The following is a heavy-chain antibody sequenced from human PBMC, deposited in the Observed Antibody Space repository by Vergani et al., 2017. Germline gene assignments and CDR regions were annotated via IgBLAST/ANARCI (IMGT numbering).Heavy chain of an antibody. CDR3: ARFWSGYRWYFDL. Sequence: QVQLQESGPGLVKPSETLSLPCTVSGGSLSSYYWSWIRQPPGKGLEWIWYIYYSGRTNDNPSLNGRVTRSVDTSKNQFSLKRSSVTAADTAVYYCARFWSGYRWYFDLWGRGTLVTVSS. CDR2: IYYSGRT. J-gene: IGHJ2*01. D-gene: IGHD3-3*01. CDR1: GGSLSSYY. V-gene: IGHV4-59*08.